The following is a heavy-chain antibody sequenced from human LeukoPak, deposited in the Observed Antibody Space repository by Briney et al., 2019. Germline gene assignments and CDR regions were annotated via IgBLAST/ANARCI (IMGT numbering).Heavy chain of an antibody. D-gene: IGHD1-1*01. Sequence: GSLRLSCAASGFTFSDYYMNWIRQAPGKGLEWVSYISSSGTTIYYADSVKGRLTISRDNAKNSLYLQMNSLRAEDTAFYYCARTPGTTYYYGMDVWGQGTTVSVSS. CDR3: ARTPGTTYYYGMDV. J-gene: IGHJ6*02. V-gene: IGHV3-11*01. CDR2: ISSSGTTI. CDR1: GFTFSDYY.